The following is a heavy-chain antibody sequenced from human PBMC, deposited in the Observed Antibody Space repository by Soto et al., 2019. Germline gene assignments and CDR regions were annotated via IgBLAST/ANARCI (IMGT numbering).Heavy chain of an antibody. J-gene: IGHJ5*02. CDR2: ISGSGGST. V-gene: IGHV3-23*01. D-gene: IGHD1-7*01. CDR3: AKDMAKTGTTWFDP. CDR1: GFTFSSYA. Sequence: QPGGSLRLSCAASGFTFSSYAMSWVRQAPGKGLEWVSAISGSGGSTYCADSVKGRFTISRDNSKNTLYLQMNSLRAQDTAVYYCAKDMAKTGTTWFDPWGQGTLVTVSS.